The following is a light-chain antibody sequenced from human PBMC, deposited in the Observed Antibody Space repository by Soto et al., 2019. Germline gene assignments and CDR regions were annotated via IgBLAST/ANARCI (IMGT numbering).Light chain of an antibody. V-gene: IGKV3-20*01. CDR2: DVS. J-gene: IGKJ1*01. CDR3: QRYGTSTGT. Sequence: EIVLTQSPGTLSLSPGERATVSCRASQSLTRSYLAWYQHKPGQPPRLLMYDVSHRATGIPDRFSGSGSGTVFTLTISRVEPEDSAVYYCQRYGTSTGTFGQGTKVEIK. CDR1: QSLTRSY.